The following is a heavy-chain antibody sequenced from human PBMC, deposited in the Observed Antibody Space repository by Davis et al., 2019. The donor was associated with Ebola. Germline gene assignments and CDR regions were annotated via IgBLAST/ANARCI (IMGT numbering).Heavy chain of an antibody. V-gene: IGHV1-8*01. Sequence: ASVKVSCKASGYTFTSYDINWVRQATGQGLEWMGWMNPNSGNTGYAQKFQGRVTMTRNTSISTVYMELSSLRSEDTAVYYCARSMDMYSGYNFFDYWGQGTLVTVSS. J-gene: IGHJ4*02. CDR3: ARSMDMYSGYNFFDY. D-gene: IGHD5-12*01. CDR1: GYTFTSYD. CDR2: MNPNSGNT.